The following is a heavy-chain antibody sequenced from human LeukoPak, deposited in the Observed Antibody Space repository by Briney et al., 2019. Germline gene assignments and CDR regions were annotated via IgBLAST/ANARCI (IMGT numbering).Heavy chain of an antibody. D-gene: IGHD6-19*01. Sequence: SETLSLTCAVYGGSFSGYYWSWIRQPPGKGLEWIGEINHSGVANYNPSLKSRVTISVDTSKNQFSLKLSSVTAADTAVYYCASGSSGWEFDYWGQGTLVTVSS. CDR1: GGSFSGYY. CDR2: INHSGVA. J-gene: IGHJ4*02. V-gene: IGHV4-34*01. CDR3: ASGSSGWEFDY.